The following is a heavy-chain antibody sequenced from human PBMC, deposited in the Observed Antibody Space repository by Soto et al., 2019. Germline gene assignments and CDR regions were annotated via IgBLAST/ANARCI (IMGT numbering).Heavy chain of an antibody. CDR2: IKQGGNEK. V-gene: IGHV3-7*01. Sequence: GGSLRLSCAASGFSFSTYLMSWVRQAPGKGLEWVANIKQGGNEKFYVDSVKGRFTISRDNDKKSLYLQMDRLRVEETAVYYCVGALNYEVPYYYYGMDVWGQGTMVTVSS. CDR3: VGALNYEVPYYYYGMDV. J-gene: IGHJ6*02. D-gene: IGHD3-16*01. CDR1: GFSFSTYL.